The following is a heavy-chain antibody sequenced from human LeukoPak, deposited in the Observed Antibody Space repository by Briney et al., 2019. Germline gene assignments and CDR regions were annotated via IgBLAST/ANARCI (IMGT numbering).Heavy chain of an antibody. Sequence: PSETLSLTCTVSGGSISSSSYYWGWIRQPPGEGLEWIGSIYYSGSTYYNPSLKSRVTISVDTSKNQFSLKLSSVTAADTAVYYCANLYYYDSSGYPEYFQHWGQGTLVTVSS. CDR3: ANLYYYDSSGYPEYFQH. CDR1: GGSISSSSYY. CDR2: IYYSGST. J-gene: IGHJ1*01. D-gene: IGHD3-22*01. V-gene: IGHV4-39*01.